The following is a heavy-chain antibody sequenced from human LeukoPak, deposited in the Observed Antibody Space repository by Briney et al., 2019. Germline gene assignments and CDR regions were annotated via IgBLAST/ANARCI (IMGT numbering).Heavy chain of an antibody. D-gene: IGHD2-15*01. V-gene: IGHV4-34*01. CDR3: ARCGGSCYSPGFDY. J-gene: IGHJ4*02. CDR1: GFTFSDYY. CDR2: INHSGST. Sequence: GSLRLSCAASGFTFSDYYMSWIRQPPGKGLEWIGEINHSGSTNYNPSLKSRVTISVDTSKNQFSLKLSSVAAADTAVYYCARCGGSCYSPGFDYWGQGTLVTVSS.